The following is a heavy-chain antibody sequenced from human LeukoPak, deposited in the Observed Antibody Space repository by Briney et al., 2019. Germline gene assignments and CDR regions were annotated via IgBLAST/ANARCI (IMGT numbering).Heavy chain of an antibody. CDR3: ARYYGSGTYALDY. V-gene: IGHV3-74*01. D-gene: IGHD3-10*01. CDR2: INSDGSST. J-gene: IGHJ4*02. CDR1: GFNFNSYW. Sequence: PGGSLRLSCAASGFNFNSYWMHWVRRAPGKGLVWVSRINSDGSSTSYADSVKGRFTISRDNAKNTLYLQMNSLRAEDTAVYYCARYYGSGTYALDYWGQGTLVTVSS.